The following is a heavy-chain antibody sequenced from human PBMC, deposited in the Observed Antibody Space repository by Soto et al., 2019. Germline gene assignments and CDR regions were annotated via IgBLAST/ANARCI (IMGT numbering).Heavy chain of an antibody. Sequence: KGLEWVSAISGSGGSTYYADSVKGRITSSRDNSKNTMYLQMNSLRAEDTAVYYCAIFFFQAEDGIRDTVPVSAFLLNRSSDL. D-gene: IGHD2-15*01. CDR2: ISGSGGST. V-gene: IGHV3-23*01. J-gene: IGHJ2*01. CDR3: AIFFFQAEDGIRDTVPVSAFLLNRSSDL.